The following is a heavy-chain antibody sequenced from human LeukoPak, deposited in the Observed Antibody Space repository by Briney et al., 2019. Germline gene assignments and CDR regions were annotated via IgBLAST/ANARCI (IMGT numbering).Heavy chain of an antibody. Sequence: ASVKVSSKVSGYTLTELSMHWVRQAPGKGLEWMGGFDPEDGETIYAQKFQGRVTMTEDTSTDTAYMELSSLRSEDTAVYYCATGQSGSYYVAWAYWGQGTLVTVSS. D-gene: IGHD1-26*01. CDR2: FDPEDGET. V-gene: IGHV1-24*01. CDR3: ATGQSGSYYVAWAY. CDR1: GYTLTELS. J-gene: IGHJ4*02.